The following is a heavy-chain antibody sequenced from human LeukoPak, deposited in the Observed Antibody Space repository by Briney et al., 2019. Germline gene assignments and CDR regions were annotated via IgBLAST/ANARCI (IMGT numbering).Heavy chain of an antibody. CDR3: SRNPTAYNWFDP. CDR1: GFTFSSYE. D-gene: IGHD1-14*01. J-gene: IGHJ5*02. V-gene: IGHV3-48*03. CDR2: ISSSGSTI. Sequence: PGGSLRLSCAASGFTFSSYEMNWVRQAPGKGLECVSYISSSGSTIYYADSVKGRFTISRDNAKNSLYLQMNSLRAEDTAVYFCSRNPTAYNWFDPWGQGTLVTVSS.